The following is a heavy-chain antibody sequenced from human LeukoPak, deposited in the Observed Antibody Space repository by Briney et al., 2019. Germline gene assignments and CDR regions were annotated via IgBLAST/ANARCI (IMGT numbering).Heavy chain of an antibody. J-gene: IGHJ6*02. CDR3: ALGVVAETDV. V-gene: IGHV1-2*02. CDR1: GYTFTGYY. CDR2: ISPNSGIT. D-gene: IGHD2-15*01. Sequence: ASLKVSCKPFGYTFTGYYMHWVRQAPGQGLEWMGWISPNSGITTYGQKFQGRVTMTRDTDTSIGTVYMELRRLTSDDTAVYYCALGVVAETDVWGQGTTVTVSS.